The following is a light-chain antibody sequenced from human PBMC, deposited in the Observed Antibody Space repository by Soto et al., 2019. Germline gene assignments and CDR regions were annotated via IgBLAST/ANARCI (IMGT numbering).Light chain of an antibody. CDR3: QAWDSSTEVV. J-gene: IGLJ3*02. CDR2: QDI. CDR1: KLGNKY. Sequence: SYVLTQPPSVSVSPGQTASITCSGNKLGNKYASWYQQEPGQSPVLVIYQDIRRPSGIPERFSGSNSGNTATLTIGGTQAMDDADYHCQAWDSSTEVVFGVGTK. V-gene: IGLV3-1*01.